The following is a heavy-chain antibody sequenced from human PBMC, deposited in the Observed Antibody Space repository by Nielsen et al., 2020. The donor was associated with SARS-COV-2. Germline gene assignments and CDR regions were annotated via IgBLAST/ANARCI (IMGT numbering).Heavy chain of an antibody. CDR3: ARVQDGYNLVDY. CDR1: GSSISSGYY. J-gene: IGHJ4*02. V-gene: IGHV4-38-2*02. CDR2: IYHSGST. Sequence: SETLSLTCTVSGSSISSGYYWGWIRQPPGKGLEWIGSIYHSGSTYYNPSLKSRVTISVDTSKNQFSLKLSSVTAADTAVYYCARVQDGYNLVDYWGQGTLVTVSS. D-gene: IGHD5-24*01.